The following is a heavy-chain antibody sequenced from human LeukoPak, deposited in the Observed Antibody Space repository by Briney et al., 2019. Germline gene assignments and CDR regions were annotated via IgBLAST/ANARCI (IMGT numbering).Heavy chain of an antibody. Sequence: GGSLRLSCAASGFTFASYSMNWVRQAPGKGLEWVSSISGDSTYIYNAGSVKGRFTISRDNAQASLHLQMISLRADDAAVYYCARVSGRLERQSDLDYWGQGTLVIVSS. CDR1: GFTFASYS. D-gene: IGHD1-1*01. CDR3: ARVSGRLERQSDLDY. CDR2: ISGDSTYI. V-gene: IGHV3-21*01. J-gene: IGHJ4*02.